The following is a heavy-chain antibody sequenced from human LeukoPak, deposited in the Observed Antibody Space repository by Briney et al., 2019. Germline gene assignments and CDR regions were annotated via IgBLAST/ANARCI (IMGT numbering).Heavy chain of an antibody. D-gene: IGHD7-27*01. CDR3: ARDGTGDLSDYYYGMDV. Sequence: PGGSLRLSCAASGFTFSSYAMSWVRQAPGKGLVWVSRINSDGSSTSYADSVKGRFTISRDNAKNTLYLQMNSLRAEDTAVYYCARDGTGDLSDYYYGMDVWGQGTTVTVSS. V-gene: IGHV3-74*01. J-gene: IGHJ6*02. CDR2: INSDGSST. CDR1: GFTFSSYA.